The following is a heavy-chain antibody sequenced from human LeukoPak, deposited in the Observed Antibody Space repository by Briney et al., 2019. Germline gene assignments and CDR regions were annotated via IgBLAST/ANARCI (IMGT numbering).Heavy chain of an antibody. CDR3: AKRRGLELLYYYYMDV. Sequence: PGGSLRLSCTASGFTFSSYAMSWVRQAPGKGLERVSAISGSDGSTYYADSVKGRFTISRDNSKNTLYLQMNSLRAEDTAVYYCAKRRGLELLYYYYMDVWGKGTTVTVSS. CDR1: GFTFSSYA. D-gene: IGHD1-7*01. CDR2: ISGSDGST. J-gene: IGHJ6*03. V-gene: IGHV3-23*01.